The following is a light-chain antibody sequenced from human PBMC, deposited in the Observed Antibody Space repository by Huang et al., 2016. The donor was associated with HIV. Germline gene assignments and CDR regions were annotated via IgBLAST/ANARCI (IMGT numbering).Light chain of an antibody. V-gene: IGKV3-15*01. CDR2: GAS. Sequence: EIVMTQSPATLSVSPRERVILACRTSQSVSTNLAWYQQKRGQPPRLLIYGASTRATDTPIRFSGSGSGTEFTLTISSLQPEDFAVYSCQHYKTFGRGTKLEIK. CDR1: QSVSTN. J-gene: IGKJ2*01. CDR3: QHYKT.